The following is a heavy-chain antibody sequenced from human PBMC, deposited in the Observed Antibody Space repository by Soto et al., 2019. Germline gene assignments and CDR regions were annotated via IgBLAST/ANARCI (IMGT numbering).Heavy chain of an antibody. CDR2: IYYSGST. J-gene: IGHJ6*02. CDR1: GGSISSYY. V-gene: IGHV4-59*01. CDR3: AREGSYYDFWSGRPIGGYYYGMDV. Sequence: ASETLSVTGTVSGGSISSYYWSCIRQPPGKGLEWIGYIYYSGSTNYNPSLKSRVTIAGDTSKNQFSLKLSSVTAADTAVYYCAREGSYYDFWSGRPIGGYYYGMDVWGQGTTVTVSS. D-gene: IGHD3-3*01.